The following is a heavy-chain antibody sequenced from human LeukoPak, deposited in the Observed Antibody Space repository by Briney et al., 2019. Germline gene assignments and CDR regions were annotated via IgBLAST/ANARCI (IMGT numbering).Heavy chain of an antibody. V-gene: IGHV1-18*04. Sequence: ASVKVSRKASGYTFTSYYMHWVRQAPGQGLEWMGWISAYNGNTNYAQKLQGRVTMTTDTSTSTAYMELRSLRSDDTAVYYCARDINGLYDYWGQGTLVTVSS. J-gene: IGHJ4*02. D-gene: IGHD2-15*01. CDR1: GYTFTSYY. CDR2: ISAYNGNT. CDR3: ARDINGLYDY.